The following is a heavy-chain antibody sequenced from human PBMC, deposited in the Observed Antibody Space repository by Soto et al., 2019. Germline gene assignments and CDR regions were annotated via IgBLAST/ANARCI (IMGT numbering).Heavy chain of an antibody. D-gene: IGHD3-3*02. CDR2: IYGNDDK. V-gene: IGHV2-5*01. CDR3: AHRSAAPIYNWFDP. Sequence: SGPTLVKPTQTLTLTCTFSGFSLSTSGVGVGWIRQPPGKALEWLALIYGNDDKRYSPSLESRLTITKDTPKNQVVLKMTNMDPVDTATYYCAHRSAAPIYNWFDPWGQGTLVTVSS. CDR1: GFSLSTSGVG. J-gene: IGHJ5*02.